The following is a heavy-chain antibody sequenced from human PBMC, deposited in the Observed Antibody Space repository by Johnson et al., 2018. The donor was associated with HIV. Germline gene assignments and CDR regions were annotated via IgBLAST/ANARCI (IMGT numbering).Heavy chain of an antibody. V-gene: IGHV3-23*04. CDR1: GFTFSSYA. CDR3: AKPPSMGADAFDI. D-gene: IGHD3-16*01. Sequence: MLLVESVGGLVQPGGSLRLSCAASGFTFSSYAMHWVRQAPGKGLEWVSGVTGTGGDTYYAESVKGRFTVSRDNTKNTLYLQMNSLRAEDTAMYYCAKPPSMGADAFDIWGQGTMVTVSS. CDR2: VTGTGGDT. J-gene: IGHJ3*02.